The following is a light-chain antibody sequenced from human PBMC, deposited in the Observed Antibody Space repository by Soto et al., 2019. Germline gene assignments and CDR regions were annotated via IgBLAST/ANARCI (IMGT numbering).Light chain of an antibody. CDR3: QQSYSYPHT. V-gene: IGKV1-8*01. CDR2: AAS. Sequence: AIRMTQSPSSFSASTGDRVTITCRASQGISSYLAWYQQKPGKAPKLLIYAASTLQSGVPSRFSGSGSGTDFTLTISCLQSEDFATYYCQQSYSYPHTFGQGTNVEIK. CDR1: QGISSY. J-gene: IGKJ1*01.